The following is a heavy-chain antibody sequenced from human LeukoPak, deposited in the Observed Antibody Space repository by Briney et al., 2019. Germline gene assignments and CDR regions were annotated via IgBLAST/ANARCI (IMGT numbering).Heavy chain of an antibody. CDR1: GFTFGGYG. D-gene: IGHD6-13*01. V-gene: IGHV3-48*04. CDR2: ISSSGSTI. J-gene: IGHJ6*02. CDR3: ARTTGYSSSWYGPRYYYGMDV. Sequence: GGSLRLSCAGSGFTFGGYGMHWFRQTPGKGLEWVSYISSSGSTIYYADSVKGRFTISRDNAKNSLYLQMNSLRAEDTAVYYCARTTGYSSSWYGPRYYYGMDVWGQGTTVTVSS.